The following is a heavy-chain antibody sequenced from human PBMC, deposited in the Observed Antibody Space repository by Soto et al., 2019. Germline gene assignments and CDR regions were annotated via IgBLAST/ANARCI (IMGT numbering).Heavy chain of an antibody. CDR2: IYTSGST. Sequence: SETLSLTCTVSCGSISSYYWSWIRQPAGKGLEWIGRIYTSGSTNYNPSLKSRVTISVDTSKNQFSLKLSSVTAADTAVYYCARYHIVVVPASGGWFDPWGQGTLVTVSS. J-gene: IGHJ5*02. CDR1: CGSISSYY. V-gene: IGHV4-4*07. CDR3: ARYHIVVVPASGGWFDP. D-gene: IGHD2-2*01.